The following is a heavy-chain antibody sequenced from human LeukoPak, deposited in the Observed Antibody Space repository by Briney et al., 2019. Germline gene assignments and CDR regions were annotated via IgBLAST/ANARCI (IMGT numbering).Heavy chain of an antibody. J-gene: IGHJ4*02. CDR2: INSDGSST. V-gene: IGHV3-74*01. Sequence: PGGSLRLSCAASLFSYSGYLMHWVRQAPGKGLVWVSRINSDGSSTSYADSVKGRFTISRDNAKNTLYLQMNSLRAEDTAVYYCARGYGSGTLDYWGQGTLVTVSS. CDR1: LFSYSGYL. D-gene: IGHD3-10*01. CDR3: ARGYGSGTLDY.